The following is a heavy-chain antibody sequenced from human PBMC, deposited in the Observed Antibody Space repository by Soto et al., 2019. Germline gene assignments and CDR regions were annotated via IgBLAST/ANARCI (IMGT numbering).Heavy chain of an antibody. CDR1: GGTFSSYA. D-gene: IGHD4-17*01. CDR2: IIPIFGTA. V-gene: IGHV1-69*12. CDR3: ARRSPWGDYANYYCGMDV. Sequence: QVQLVQSGAEVKKPGSSVKVSCKASGGTFSSYAISWVRQAPGQGLEWMGGIIPIFGTANYAQKFQGRVTITADESTSTAYMELSSLRSEDTAVYYCARRSPWGDYANYYCGMDVWGQGTTVTVSS. J-gene: IGHJ6*02.